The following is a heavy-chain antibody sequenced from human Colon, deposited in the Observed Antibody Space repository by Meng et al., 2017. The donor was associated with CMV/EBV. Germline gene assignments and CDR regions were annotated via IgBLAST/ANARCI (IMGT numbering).Heavy chain of an antibody. CDR1: GDSVSSSSAT. D-gene: IGHD7-27*01. J-gene: IGHJ4*02. V-gene: IGHV6-1*01. CDR3: VRDLTGAYYFDY. Sequence: SQTLSLTCAISGDSVSSSSATWNWIRQSPSRGLEWLGRTYYRSKWYTEYAVSVKSRIPINPDTSRNQFSLQLNSVAPEDTAVYYCVRDLTGAYYFDYWGQGTLVTVSS. CDR2: TYYRSKWYT.